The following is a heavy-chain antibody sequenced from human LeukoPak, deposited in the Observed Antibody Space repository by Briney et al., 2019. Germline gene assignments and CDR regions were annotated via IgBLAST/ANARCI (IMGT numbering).Heavy chain of an antibody. CDR1: GFTFSSYA. CDR3: ARDDDILTGYYFDY. D-gene: IGHD3-9*01. V-gene: IGHV3-21*01. Sequence: PGGSLRLSCAASGFTFSSYAMSWVRQAPGKGLEWVSSISSSSSYIYYADSVKGRFTISRDNAKNSLYLQMNSLRAEDTAVYYCARDDDILTGYYFDYWGQGTLVTVSS. CDR2: ISSSSSYI. J-gene: IGHJ4*02.